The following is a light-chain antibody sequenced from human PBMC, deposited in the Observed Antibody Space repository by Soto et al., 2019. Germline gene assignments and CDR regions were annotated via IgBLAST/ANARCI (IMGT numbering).Light chain of an antibody. CDR1: SSDVGAYNY. CDR2: EVS. V-gene: IGLV2-8*01. Sequence: QSALTQPPSASGSPGQSVAISCTGTSSDVGAYNYVSWYQQHPGKAPKLMIYEVSKRPSGVPDRFSGSKSGNTASLTVSGLQAADEADYYCSSYARNRDILFGGGTKVTVL. J-gene: IGLJ2*01. CDR3: SSYARNRDIL.